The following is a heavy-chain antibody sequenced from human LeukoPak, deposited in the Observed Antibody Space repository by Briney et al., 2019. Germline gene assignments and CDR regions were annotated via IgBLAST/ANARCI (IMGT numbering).Heavy chain of an antibody. CDR3: ARVSLPWEKWEPPASPLDY. J-gene: IGHJ4*02. V-gene: IGHV1-18*01. CDR2: ISAYNGNT. Sequence: ASVKVSCKASGYTFTSYGISWVRQAPGQGLEWMGWISAYNGNTNYAQKLQGRVTMTTDTSTSTAYMELRSLRSDDTAVYYCARVSLPWEKWEPPASPLDYWGQGTLVTVSS. CDR1: GYTFTSYG. D-gene: IGHD1-26*01.